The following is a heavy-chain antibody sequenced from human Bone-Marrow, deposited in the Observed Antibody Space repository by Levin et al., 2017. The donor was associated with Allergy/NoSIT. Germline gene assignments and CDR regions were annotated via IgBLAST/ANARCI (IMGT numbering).Heavy chain of an antibody. CDR2: IGNSGSTI. CDR3: ARDGGLIDY. Sequence: GGSLRLSCSASGFIFSDYYMSWIRQAPGKGLEWISYIGNSGSTIYYAESVRGRFAVSRDNTRNTLYLHMNSLAAEDTAVYYCARDGGLIDYWGQGTLVTVSS. CDR1: GFIFSDYY. D-gene: IGHD3-16*01. J-gene: IGHJ4*02. V-gene: IGHV3-11*01.